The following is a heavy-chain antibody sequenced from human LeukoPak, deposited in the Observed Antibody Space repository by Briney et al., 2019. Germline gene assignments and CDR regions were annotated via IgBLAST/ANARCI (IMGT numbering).Heavy chain of an antibody. Sequence: PSETLSLTCTVSNGSISTYYWSWIRQSPGKGLEGIGYIYYTGSTNYNPSLKSRVTISVDTSKNQFSLKLRSVTAADTAVYYCAPVFSTNYYDDRGWFDPWGQGTLVTVSS. CDR3: APVFSTNYYDDRGWFDP. V-gene: IGHV4-59*03. J-gene: IGHJ5*02. D-gene: IGHD3-22*01. CDR1: NGSISTYY. CDR2: IYYTGST.